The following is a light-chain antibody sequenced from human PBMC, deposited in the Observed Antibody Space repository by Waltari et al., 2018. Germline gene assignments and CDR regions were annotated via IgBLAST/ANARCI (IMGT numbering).Light chain of an antibody. V-gene: IGLV3-21*02. CDR2: DDS. CDR1: NIGSKS. Sequence: SYVLTQPPSVSVAPGQTATITCGGDNIGSKSVHWYQQNPGQAPVLVVVDDSDRPSGIPARLSGSNSGNTATLSISRVEAGDESDYYCQVWDSSSDHWLFGGGTELTVL. J-gene: IGLJ3*02. CDR3: QVWDSSSDHWL.